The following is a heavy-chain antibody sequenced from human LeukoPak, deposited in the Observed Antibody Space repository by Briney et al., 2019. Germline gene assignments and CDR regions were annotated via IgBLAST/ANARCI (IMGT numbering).Heavy chain of an antibody. Sequence: SETLSLTCTVSGGSISTYYWSWIRQPPGKGLEWIGYIDYSGSTNYNPSLKSRVTISVDTSKNQFSLKLRSVTAADTAIYYCAGLYTSGSYYGYWGQGTLVTVSS. V-gene: IGHV4-59*08. CDR3: AGLYTSGSYYGY. CDR1: GGSISTYY. D-gene: IGHD3-10*01. J-gene: IGHJ4*02. CDR2: IDYSGST.